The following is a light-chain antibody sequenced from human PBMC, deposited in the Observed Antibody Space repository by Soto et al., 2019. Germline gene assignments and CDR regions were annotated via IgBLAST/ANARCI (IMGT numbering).Light chain of an antibody. CDR1: QSISSW. V-gene: IGKV1-5*03. J-gene: IGKJ1*01. Sequence: IQMIQSPTTLSASVGDRVTITCRASQSISSWLAWYQQKPGKAPKLLIYKASSLESGVPSRFSGSGSGTEFTLTISSMQPDDFANYYCQQYNSYSWTFGQGTKVDIK. CDR3: QQYNSYSWT. CDR2: KAS.